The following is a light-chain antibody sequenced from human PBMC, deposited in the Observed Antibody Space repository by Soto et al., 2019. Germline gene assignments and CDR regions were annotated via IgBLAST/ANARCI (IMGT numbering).Light chain of an antibody. CDR2: KVS. CDR1: QSLVSSDGNTY. Sequence: DVVMTQSPLSLPVTLGQPASISCRSSQSLVSSDGNTYLNWFHQRPGQSPRRLIYKVSNRDSGVPDRFSGSGSGTDFTLKISRVEAEDVGVYYCMQGTYWPRLTFGGGTKVDIK. V-gene: IGKV2-30*01. CDR3: MQGTYWPRLT. J-gene: IGKJ4*01.